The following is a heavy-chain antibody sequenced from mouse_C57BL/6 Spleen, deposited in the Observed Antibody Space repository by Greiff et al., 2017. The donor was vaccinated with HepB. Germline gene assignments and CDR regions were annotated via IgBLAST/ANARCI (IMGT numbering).Heavy chain of an antibody. J-gene: IGHJ4*01. D-gene: IGHD2-12*01. V-gene: IGHV5-4*01. CDR3: ARDHTRAMDY. CDR1: GFTFSSYA. CDR2: ISDGGSYT. Sequence: EVHLVESGGGLVKPGGSLKLSCAASGFTFSSYAMSWVRQTPEKRLEWVATISDGGSYTYYPDNVKGRFTISRDYAKNNLYLQMSHLKSEDTAMYYCARDHTRAMDYWGQGTSVTVSS.